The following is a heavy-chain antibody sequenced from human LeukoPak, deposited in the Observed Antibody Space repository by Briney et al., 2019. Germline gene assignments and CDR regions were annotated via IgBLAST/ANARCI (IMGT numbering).Heavy chain of an antibody. D-gene: IGHD3-10*01. CDR2: ISCSGST. V-gene: IGHV4-59*08. CDR3: TRQWFGELFSVFDY. Sequence: SETLSLTCTVSHFISSYYWSWIRQPPVKGLEWIGYISCSGSTHYNPSLKSRLTISIDTSKNQFSLKLTSVTAADTAVYYCTRQWFGELFSVFDYWGQGSLVTVSS. CDR1: HFISSYY. J-gene: IGHJ4*02.